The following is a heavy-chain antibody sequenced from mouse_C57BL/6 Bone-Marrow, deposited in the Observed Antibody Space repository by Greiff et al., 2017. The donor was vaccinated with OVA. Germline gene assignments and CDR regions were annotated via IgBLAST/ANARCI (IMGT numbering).Heavy chain of an antibody. Sequence: DVKLQESGGGLVQPGGSLKLSCAASGFTFSDYYMYWVRQTPEKRLEWVAYISNGGGSTYYPDTVKGRFTISRDNAKNTLYLQMSRLKSEDTAMYYCARPDYSEDYYAMDYWGQGTSVTVSS. J-gene: IGHJ4*01. V-gene: IGHV5-12*01. CDR1: GFTFSDYY. D-gene: IGHD2-12*01. CDR3: ARPDYSEDYYAMDY. CDR2: ISNGGGST.